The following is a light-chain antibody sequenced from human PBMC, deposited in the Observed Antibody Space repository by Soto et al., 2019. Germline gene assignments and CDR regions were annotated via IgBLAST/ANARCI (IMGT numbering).Light chain of an antibody. V-gene: IGKV1-5*01. Sequence: DIQMTQSPSTLSASVGDRVPITWRASQSISSWLAWYQQKPGKAPKLVIYDASSLESGVPSRFSGSGSGTEFTLTISSLQPDDFATYYCQQYNSYRGTFGQGTQVDNK. CDR1: QSISSW. CDR3: QQYNSYRGT. J-gene: IGKJ1*01. CDR2: DAS.